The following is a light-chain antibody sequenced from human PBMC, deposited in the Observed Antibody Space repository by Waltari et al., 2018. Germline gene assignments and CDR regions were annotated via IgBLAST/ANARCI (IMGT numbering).Light chain of an antibody. CDR2: DDD. V-gene: IGLV3-21*02. CDR1: HIGTKA. Sequence: SYVLTQLSSMSVTPGQTARIVCGGRHIGTKAVHWYQRKAGQAPLLVLHDDDTRPSGIPKRFSGTNSGDTATLTISGVEAEDEADYFCQVWDSHTVVFGGGTNLTVL. J-gene: IGLJ2*01. CDR3: QVWDSHTVV.